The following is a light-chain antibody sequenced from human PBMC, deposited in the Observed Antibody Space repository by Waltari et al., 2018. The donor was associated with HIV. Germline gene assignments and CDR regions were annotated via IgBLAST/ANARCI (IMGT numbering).Light chain of an antibody. V-gene: IGLV1-44*01. Sequence: QSVLTQPPSASGTPGQRVTISCSGSSSNIGTNTVNWYQQLPGPAPKLLISTNSQRPSGVRDRFSRSKSGTSSSLAISGLQSEDEADYYGAAWDDSPKGNVFGPGTKVTVL. J-gene: IGLJ1*01. CDR3: AAWDDSPKGNV. CDR2: TNS. CDR1: SSNIGTNT.